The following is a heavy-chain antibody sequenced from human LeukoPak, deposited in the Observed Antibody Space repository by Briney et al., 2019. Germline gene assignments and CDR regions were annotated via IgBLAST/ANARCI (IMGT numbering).Heavy chain of an antibody. V-gene: IGHV5-51*01. D-gene: IGHD3-10*01. CDR3: ARTNMVRGAPNWFDS. J-gene: IGHJ5*01. Sequence: PGESLKISCKGSGYSFTSYWIGWVRQMPGKGLEWMGIIYPGDSDTRYSPSFQGQVTISADKSISTAYLQWSSLKASDTAMYYCARTNMVRGAPNWFDSWGQGTLVTVSS. CDR2: IYPGDSDT. CDR1: GYSFTSYW.